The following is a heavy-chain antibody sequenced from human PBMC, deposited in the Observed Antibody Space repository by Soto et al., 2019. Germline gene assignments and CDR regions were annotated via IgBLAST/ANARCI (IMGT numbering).Heavy chain of an antibody. Sequence: GGSLRLSCAASGFTFSSFWMDWVRQAPGKGLEWVANINPDGSEKHYVDSVKGRFTISSDNAKNSLYLQMSSLTAEDSALYYCSRSLDSWGQGTRVTVSS. V-gene: IGHV3-7*01. CDR2: INPDGSEK. CDR1: GFTFSSFW. J-gene: IGHJ4*02. CDR3: SRSLDS.